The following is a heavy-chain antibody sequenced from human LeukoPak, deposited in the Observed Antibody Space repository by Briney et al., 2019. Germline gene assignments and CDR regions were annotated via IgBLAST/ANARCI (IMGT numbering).Heavy chain of an antibody. J-gene: IGHJ6*02. CDR2: IIPIFGTA. CDR3: ARDFVVVTSHYYYGMDV. D-gene: IGHD2-21*02. V-gene: IGHV1-69*13. Sequence: SVKVSCKASGGTFSSYAISWVRQAPGQGLEWMGGIIPIFGTANYAQKFQGRVTITADESTSTAYMELSSLRSEDTAVCYCARDFVVVTSHYYYGMDVWAKGPRSPSP. CDR1: GGTFSSYA.